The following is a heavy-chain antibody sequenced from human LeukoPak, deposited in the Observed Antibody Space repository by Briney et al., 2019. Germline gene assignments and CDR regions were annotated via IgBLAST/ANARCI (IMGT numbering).Heavy chain of an antibody. CDR3: ARHRVAAAGRRFDY. Sequence: PSETLSLTCTVSGGSISSSNYYWGWIRQPPGKGLEWIGNIYYSGSTYYNPSLKSRVTISVDTSKNQFSLKLSSVTAADTAVYYCARHRVAAAGRRFDYWGQGTLVTVSS. V-gene: IGHV4-39*01. CDR1: GGSISSSNYY. CDR2: IYYSGST. D-gene: IGHD6-13*01. J-gene: IGHJ4*02.